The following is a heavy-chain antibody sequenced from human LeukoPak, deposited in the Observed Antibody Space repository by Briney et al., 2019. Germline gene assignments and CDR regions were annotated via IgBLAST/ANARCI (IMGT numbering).Heavy chain of an antibody. V-gene: IGHV1-46*01. CDR2: INPSGGST. J-gene: IGHJ4*02. CDR3: ARGGTLITIFGVAINRPTTFDY. D-gene: IGHD3-3*01. CDR1: GYTFTSYY. Sequence: ASVKVSCKASGYTFTSYYMHWVRQAPGQGLEWMGIINPSGGSTSYAQKFQGRVTMTRDTSTSTVYMELSSLRSEDTAVYYCARGGTLITIFGVAINRPTTFDYWGQGTLVTVSS.